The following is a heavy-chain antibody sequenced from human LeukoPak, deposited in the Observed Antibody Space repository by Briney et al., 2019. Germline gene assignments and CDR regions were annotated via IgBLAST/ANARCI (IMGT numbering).Heavy chain of an antibody. CDR3: TRDHCSYINCYEDYYYGMDV. CDR2: INPDTGAT. J-gene: IGHJ6*02. D-gene: IGHD2-15*01. V-gene: IGHV1-2*02. CDR1: GYTFTGYY. Sequence: ASVKVSCKASGYTFTGYYMHWVRQAPGQGLEWMGWINPDTGATDIAQKFQGRVAMTRDTSISAAYMELSRLRSDDTAVYFCTRDHCSYINCYEDYYYGMDVWGQGTAVTVSS.